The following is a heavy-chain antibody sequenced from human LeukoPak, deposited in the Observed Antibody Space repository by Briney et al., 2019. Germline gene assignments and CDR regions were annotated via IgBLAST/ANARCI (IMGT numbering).Heavy chain of an antibody. V-gene: IGHV3-48*01. J-gene: IGHJ3*02. Sequence: PGGSLRLSCAASGFSFSRNSMNWVRQAPGKGLEWVSYISSSSGTIYYADSVKGRFTISRDNAKNSLYLQMNSLRAEDTAVYYCANGAFDIWGQGTMVTVSS. CDR1: GFSFSRNS. CDR3: ANGAFDI. CDR2: ISSSSGTI.